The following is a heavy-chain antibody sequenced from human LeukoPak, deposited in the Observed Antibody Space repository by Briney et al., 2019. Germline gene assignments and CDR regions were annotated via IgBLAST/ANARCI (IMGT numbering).Heavy chain of an antibody. CDR2: ISRTGNSI. CDR3: ARGPYSSNWYVDY. J-gene: IGHJ4*02. CDR1: GFTLSSYE. V-gene: IGHV3-48*03. D-gene: IGHD6-13*01. Sequence: GGSLRLSCAASGFTLSSYEMNWVRLAPGKGLEWISYISRTGNSIYYADSVKGRFTISRDSAKNSLYLQMNSLRAEDTAVYYCARGPYSSNWYVDYWGQGTLVTVA.